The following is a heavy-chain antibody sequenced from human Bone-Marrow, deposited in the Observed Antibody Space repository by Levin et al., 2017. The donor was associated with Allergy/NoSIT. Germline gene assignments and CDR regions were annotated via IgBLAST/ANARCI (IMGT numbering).Heavy chain of an antibody. CDR1: GFTFSSYG. V-gene: IGHV3-33*01. D-gene: IGHD3-3*01. J-gene: IGHJ4*02. CDR2: IWYDGSNK. CDR3: ARDSGLYDFWSGSFDY. Sequence: GGSLRLSCAASGFTFSSYGMHWVRQAPGKGLEWVAVIWYDGSNKYYADSVKGRFTISRDNSKNTLYLQMNSLRAEDTAVYYCARDSGLYDFWSGSFDYWGQGTLVTVSS.